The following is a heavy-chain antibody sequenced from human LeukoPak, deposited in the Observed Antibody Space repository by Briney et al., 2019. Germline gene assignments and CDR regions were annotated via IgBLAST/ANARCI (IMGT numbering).Heavy chain of an antibody. J-gene: IGHJ4*02. D-gene: IGHD6-19*01. CDR2: IDWDDDK. CDR1: GLSLSSGGVR. Sequence: SGPTLVNPTQTLTLTCTFSGLSLSSGGVRPSWIRQPPGKALEWLARIDWDDDKFYSTSLKTRLTISKETSKNQVVLTMTNMDPVDTATYYCVAGYPIHYWGQGILVTVSS. CDR3: VAGYPIHY. V-gene: IGHV2-70*04.